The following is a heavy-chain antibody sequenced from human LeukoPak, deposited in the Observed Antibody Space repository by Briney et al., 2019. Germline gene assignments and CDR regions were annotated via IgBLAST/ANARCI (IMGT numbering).Heavy chain of an antibody. Sequence: GGSLRLSCAASGFTFSDYYINWIRQAPGKGLEWGSYISSGGNYTNYADSVEGRFAISRDNAKNSLYLQMNSLRAEDTAVYYCARVTVDSSGYYSFDYWGQGTLVTVSS. V-gene: IGHV3-11*05. CDR2: ISSGGNYT. J-gene: IGHJ4*02. CDR3: ARVTVDSSGYYSFDY. D-gene: IGHD3-22*01. CDR1: GFTFSDYY.